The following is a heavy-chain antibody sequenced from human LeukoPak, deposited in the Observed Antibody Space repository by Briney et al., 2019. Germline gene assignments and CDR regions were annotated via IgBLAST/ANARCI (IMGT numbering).Heavy chain of an antibody. CDR3: ARAHLHYGDSIHDLDY. V-gene: IGHV1-46*01. D-gene: IGHD4-17*01. CDR2: IHPSGGST. J-gene: IGHJ4*02. CDR1: GYTFTSYY. Sequence: ASVKVSCKSSGYTFTSYYMHWVRQAPGQGLKRMGIIHPSGGSTSYAQKFQGRVTMTRDTSTSTVYMELSSLRSEDTAVYYCARAHLHYGDSIHDLDYWGQGTLVTVSS.